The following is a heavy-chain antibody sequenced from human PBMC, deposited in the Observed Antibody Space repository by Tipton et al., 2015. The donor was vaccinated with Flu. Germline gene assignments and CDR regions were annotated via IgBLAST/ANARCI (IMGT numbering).Heavy chain of an antibody. CDR1: GHSISSDYY. CDR2: VFHTGST. V-gene: IGHV4-38-2*02. CDR3: ARHTGDSVRGVIDY. Sequence: GLVKPSETLSLTCTISGHSISSDYYWGWIRQPPGKGLEWIGNVFHTGSTYHNPSLKSRVTISVDTSKNQFSLRLSSVTAADTAVYYCARHTGDSVRGVIDYWGQGTLVTVSS. J-gene: IGHJ4*02. D-gene: IGHD3-10*02.